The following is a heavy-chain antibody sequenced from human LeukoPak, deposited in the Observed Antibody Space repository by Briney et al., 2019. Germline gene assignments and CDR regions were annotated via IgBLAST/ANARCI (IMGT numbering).Heavy chain of an antibody. Sequence: GGSLRLSCAASGFTFSRYSMNWVRQAPGKGLEWVSSISSGSSYIYYADSVKGRFTISRDNAKNSPYLQMNSLRAEDTAVYYCARGESGGYDLDYWGQGTLVTVSS. J-gene: IGHJ4*02. CDR1: GFTFSRYS. D-gene: IGHD5-12*01. CDR2: ISSGSSYI. V-gene: IGHV3-21*01. CDR3: ARGESGGYDLDY.